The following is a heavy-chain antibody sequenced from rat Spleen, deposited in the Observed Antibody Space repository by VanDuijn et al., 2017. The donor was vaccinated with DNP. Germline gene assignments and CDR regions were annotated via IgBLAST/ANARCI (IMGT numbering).Heavy chain of an antibody. CDR2: MSSGGSR. CDR1: GFTFNNYW. V-gene: IGHV2S12*01. D-gene: IGHD4-1*01. J-gene: IGHJ4*01. CDR3: AREADTGYAMDA. Sequence: VQLVESGGGLVQPGRSLKLSCAASGFTFNNYWMYWFRQAPGKGLEWIAAMSSGGSRYYNSALKSRLSISRDTSKSQVFLKMNSLQTEDTATYYCAREADTGYAMDAWGQGTSVTVSS.